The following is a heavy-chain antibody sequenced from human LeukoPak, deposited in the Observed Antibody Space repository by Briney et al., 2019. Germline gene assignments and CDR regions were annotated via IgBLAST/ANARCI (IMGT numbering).Heavy chain of an antibody. J-gene: IGHJ4*02. CDR1: GGSFSGYY. CDR3: ARGRSGYSYGFPRPPRDYYFDY. D-gene: IGHD5-18*01. CDR2: INHSGST. Sequence: SETLSLTCAVYGGSFSGYYWSWIRQPPGKGLEWIGEINHSGSTNYNPSLKSRVTISVDTSKNQFSLKLSSVTAADTAVYDCARGRSGYSYGFPRPPRDYYFDYWGQGTLVTVSS. V-gene: IGHV4-34*01.